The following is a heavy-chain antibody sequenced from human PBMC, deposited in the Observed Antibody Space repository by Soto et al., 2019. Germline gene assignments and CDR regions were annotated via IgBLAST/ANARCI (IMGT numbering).Heavy chain of an antibody. CDR1: GFIFSSYS. D-gene: IGHD3-22*01. Sequence: GGSLRLSCAASGFIFSSYSMNWVRQAPGKGLEWVSSIDGTTNYIYYADSLKGRFTISRDNAKSSLYLQMNSLRAEDTAVYYCAALIVVVMYPDYWGQGTLVTVSS. CDR2: IDGTTNYI. J-gene: IGHJ4*02. CDR3: AALIVVVMYPDY. V-gene: IGHV3-21*04.